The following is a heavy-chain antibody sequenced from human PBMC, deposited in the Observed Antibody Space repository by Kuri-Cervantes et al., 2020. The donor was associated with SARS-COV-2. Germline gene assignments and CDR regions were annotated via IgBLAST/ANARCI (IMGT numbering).Heavy chain of an antibody. J-gene: IGHJ4*02. CDR3: ARPSEWGSYRL. D-gene: IGHD3-16*02. CDR1: GFTFSGSA. V-gene: IGHV3-73*01. Sequence: GGSLRLSCAASGFTFSGSAMHWVRQASGKGLEWVGRIRSKASSYATAYAASVKGRFTISRDDSKNTAYLQMNSLKTEDTAVYYCARPSEWGSYRLWGQGTLVTVSS. CDR2: IRSKASSYAT.